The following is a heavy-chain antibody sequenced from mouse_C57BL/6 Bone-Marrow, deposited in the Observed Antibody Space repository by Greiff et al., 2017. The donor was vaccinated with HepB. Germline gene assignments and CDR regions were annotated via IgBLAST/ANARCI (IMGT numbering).Heavy chain of an antibody. CDR1: GFSLNSYG. Sequence: QVQLKESGPGLVAPSQSLSITCTVSGFSLNSYGVDWVRQSPGKGLEWLGVIWGVGSTNYNSALKSRLSISKDNSKSQVFLKMNSLQPDDTAMYYCASLNYYGSSSWFAYWGQGTLVTVSA. D-gene: IGHD1-1*01. CDR3: ASLNYYGSSSWFAY. J-gene: IGHJ3*01. V-gene: IGHV2-6*01. CDR2: IWGVGST.